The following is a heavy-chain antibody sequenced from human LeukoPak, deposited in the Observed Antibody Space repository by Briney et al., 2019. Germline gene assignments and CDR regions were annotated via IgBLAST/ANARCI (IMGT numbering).Heavy chain of an antibody. CDR3: ARAPKEGATPNDAFDI. J-gene: IGHJ3*02. CDR1: TYTFTSYG. D-gene: IGHD1-26*01. Sequence: GASVKVSCKASTYTFTSYGISWVRQAPGQGLEWMGWISAYNGNTNYAQKLQGRVTMTTDTSTSTAYMGLSSLRSEDTAVYYCARAPKEGATPNDAFDIWGQGTMVTVSS. V-gene: IGHV1-18*01. CDR2: ISAYNGNT.